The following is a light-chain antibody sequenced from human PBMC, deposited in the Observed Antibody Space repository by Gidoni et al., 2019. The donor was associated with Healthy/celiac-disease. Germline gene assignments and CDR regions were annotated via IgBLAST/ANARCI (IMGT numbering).Light chain of an antibody. CDR2: KDS. V-gene: IGLV3-25*03. CDR3: QSADSSGTWV. J-gene: IGLJ3*02. CDR1: ALQKQY. Sequence: SYELTQPPSVSVSPGQTARITCSGDALQKQYAYWYQQKQGHAPVLVIYKDSERPSGIPERFSGSSSGTTVTLTISGVQAEDEADYYCQSADSSGTWVFGGGTKLTVL.